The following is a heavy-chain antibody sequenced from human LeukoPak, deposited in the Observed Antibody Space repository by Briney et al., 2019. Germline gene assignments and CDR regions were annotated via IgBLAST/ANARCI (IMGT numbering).Heavy chain of an antibody. CDR2: ISGDGGST. V-gene: IGHV3-43*02. D-gene: IGHD3-10*01. CDR1: GFTFDDYA. CDR3: AKDIRGRLLWFGELFSYYFDY. Sequence: GGSLRLSCAASGFTFDDYAMHRVRQAPGKGLEWVSLISGDGGSTYYADSVKGRFTISRDNSKNSLYLQMNSLRTEDTALYYCAKDIRGRLLWFGELFSYYFDYWGQGTLVTVSS. J-gene: IGHJ4*02.